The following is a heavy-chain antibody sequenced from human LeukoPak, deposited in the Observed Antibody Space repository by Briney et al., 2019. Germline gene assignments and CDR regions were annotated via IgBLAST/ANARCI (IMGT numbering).Heavy chain of an antibody. D-gene: IGHD5-18*01. CDR1: EFTVYNNY. CDR3: ARIGAYSYGPQWYFDY. V-gene: IGHV3-53*01. J-gene: IGHJ4*02. CDR2: IYSAGST. Sequence: PGGSLSLSCAASEFTVYNNYMSWVRQAPGKGLEWVSVIYSAGSTYYADSVKGRFTISRDNSKNTLYLQMNSLRAEDTAVYYCARIGAYSYGPQWYFDYWGQGTLVTVSS.